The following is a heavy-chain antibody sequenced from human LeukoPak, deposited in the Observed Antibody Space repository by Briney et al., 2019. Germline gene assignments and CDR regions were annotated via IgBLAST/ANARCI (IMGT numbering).Heavy chain of an antibody. CDR2: ISAYNGNT. CDR3: ARAYGDYEGTSDAFDI. Sequence: ASVKVSCKASGYTFTSYGISWVRQAPGQGLEWMGWISAYNGNTNYAQKLQGRVTMTTDTSTSTAYMELRSLRSDDTAVYYCARAYGDYEGTSDAFDIWGQGTMVTVSS. CDR1: GYTFTSYG. V-gene: IGHV1-18*01. J-gene: IGHJ3*02. D-gene: IGHD4-17*01.